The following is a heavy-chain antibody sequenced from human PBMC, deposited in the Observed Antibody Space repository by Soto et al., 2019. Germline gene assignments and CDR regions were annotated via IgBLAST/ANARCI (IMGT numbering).Heavy chain of an antibody. J-gene: IGHJ6*02. D-gene: IGHD2-21*02. V-gene: IGHV1-2*02. Sequence: GASVKVSCKASGYTFTDYYVHWVRQAPGQGLEWMGWINPNSGGTKSAQKFLGRVSMTRDTSISTAYMELFSLTSDDTAIYYCARAVYCGDDCYSYGMDVWGQGTTVTV. CDR2: INPNSGGT. CDR3: ARAVYCGDDCYSYGMDV. CDR1: GYTFTDYY.